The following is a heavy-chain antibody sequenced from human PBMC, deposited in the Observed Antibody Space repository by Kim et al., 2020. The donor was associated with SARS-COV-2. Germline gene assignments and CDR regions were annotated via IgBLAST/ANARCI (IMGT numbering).Heavy chain of an antibody. D-gene: IGHD6-19*01. CDR2: ISYDGSNK. V-gene: IGHV3-30*18. CDR3: AKGHGYSSGWSLDY. CDR1: GFTFSSYG. Sequence: GGSLRLSCAASGFTFSSYGMHWVRQAPGKGLEWVAVISYDGSNKYYADSVKGRFTISRDNSKNTLYLQMNSLRAEDTAVYYCAKGHGYSSGWSLDYWGQGTLVTVSS. J-gene: IGHJ4*02.